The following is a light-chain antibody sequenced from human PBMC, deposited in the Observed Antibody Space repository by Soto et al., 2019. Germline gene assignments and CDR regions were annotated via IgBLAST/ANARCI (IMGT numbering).Light chain of an antibody. CDR2: DVT. V-gene: IGLV2-14*01. CDR1: ISDVGGYNY. Sequence: LTQPTSLFAAPGQSITISCTGTISDVGGYNYVSWYQQHPVKAPKLMIYDVTNRPSGVSDRFSGSKSGNTASLTISGLQAEDEADYYCSSYTSSSTPYVFGTGTKVTVL. CDR3: SSYTSSSTPYV. J-gene: IGLJ1*01.